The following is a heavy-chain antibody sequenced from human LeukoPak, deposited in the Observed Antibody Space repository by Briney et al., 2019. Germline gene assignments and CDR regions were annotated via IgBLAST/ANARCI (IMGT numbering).Heavy chain of an antibody. CDR1: GDSVSTNSAA. Sequence: SQTLSLTCAISGDSVSTNSAAWNWIRQSPLRGLEWLGRTYYRSKWYNDYAVSVKSRITINPDTSKNQFSLQLNSVTPEDTAVYYCARALIAVAGPGFDYWGQGTLVTVSS. V-gene: IGHV6-1*01. J-gene: IGHJ4*02. D-gene: IGHD6-19*01. CDR2: TYYRSKWYN. CDR3: ARALIAVAGPGFDY.